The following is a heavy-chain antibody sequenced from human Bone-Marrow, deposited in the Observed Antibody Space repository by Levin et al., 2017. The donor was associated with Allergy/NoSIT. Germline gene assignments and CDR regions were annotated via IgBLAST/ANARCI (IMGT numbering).Heavy chain of an antibody. V-gene: IGHV3-30-3*01. D-gene: IGHD6-19*01. J-gene: IGHJ4*02. CDR3: ARGDNRIAVVTPRSPMRF. CDR1: GFTFSAYT. CDR2: ISSDGSNK. Sequence: QTSETLSLTCAASGFTFSAYTMHWLRQPPGKGLEWLAIISSDGSNKHYADSVGARFTISRDTSANTLYLEMNSLRREDTAVYYCARGDNRIAVVTPRSPMRFWGQGTLVTVSS.